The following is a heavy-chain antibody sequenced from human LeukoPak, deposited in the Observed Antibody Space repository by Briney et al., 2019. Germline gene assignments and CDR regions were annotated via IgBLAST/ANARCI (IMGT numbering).Heavy chain of an antibody. CDR1: GFNFGNYA. CDR3: AREDPDAFDI. J-gene: IGHJ3*02. Sequence: GGSLRLSCTASGFNFGNYAMSWVRQAPGKGLEWVSYITTSGSARYYADSVKGRFTISRDNAKNSLYLQLNSLRAEDTAVYYCAREDPDAFDIWGQGTMVTVSS. V-gene: IGHV3-48*03. CDR2: ITTSGSAR.